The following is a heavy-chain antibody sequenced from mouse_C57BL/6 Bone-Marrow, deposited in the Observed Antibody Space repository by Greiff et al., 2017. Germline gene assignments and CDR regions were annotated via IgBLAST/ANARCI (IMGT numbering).Heavy chain of an antibody. CDR3: ARDYYGSSWYFAY. Sequence: EVQLQQSGPELVKPGASVKISCKASGYTFTDYYMNWVKQSHGKSLEWIGDINPNNGGTSYNQKLKGKATLTVDKSSSTAYMELRSLTSEDSAVYYCARDYYGSSWYFAYWCQGTSLSVSS. J-gene: IGHJ2*03. CDR2: INPNNGGT. CDR1: GYTFTDYY. D-gene: IGHD1-1*01. V-gene: IGHV1-26*01.